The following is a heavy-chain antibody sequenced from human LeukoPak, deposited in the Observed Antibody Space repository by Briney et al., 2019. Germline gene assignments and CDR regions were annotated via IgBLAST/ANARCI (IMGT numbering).Heavy chain of an antibody. Sequence: ASVKVSCKVSGHTLTELSMHWVRQAPGKGLEWMGGFDPEDGETIYAQKFQGRVTMTEDTSTDTAYMELSSLRSEDTAVYYCASCAATLSYYYYGMDVWGQGTTVTVSS. V-gene: IGHV1-24*01. D-gene: IGHD2-15*01. CDR1: GHTLTELS. CDR3: ASCAATLSYYYYGMDV. CDR2: FDPEDGET. J-gene: IGHJ6*02.